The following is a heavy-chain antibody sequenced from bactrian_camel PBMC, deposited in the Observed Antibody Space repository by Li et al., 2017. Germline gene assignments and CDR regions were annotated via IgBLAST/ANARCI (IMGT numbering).Heavy chain of an antibody. D-gene: IGHD6*01. CDR2: ISNTGDRT. J-gene: IGHJ4*01. Sequence: VQLVESGGGLVQPGGSLRLSCATFGCSFSNHAMHWVRQAPGKGFEWVSAISNTGDRTNYADSAKGRFTISRDNAKNTLYLQMASLKPEDTAMYYCAADNHWYTYRVWGQGTQVTVS. V-gene: IGHV3S42*01. CDR1: GCSFSNHA. CDR3: AADNHWYTYRV.